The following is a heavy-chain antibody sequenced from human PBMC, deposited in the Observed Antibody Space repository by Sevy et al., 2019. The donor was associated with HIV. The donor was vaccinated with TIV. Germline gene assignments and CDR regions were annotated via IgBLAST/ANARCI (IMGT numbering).Heavy chain of an antibody. CDR1: GYSFTSYW. CDR3: ARGLGGSYSGNAFDI. CDR2: IYPGDSDT. Sequence: EESLKISCKGSGYSFTSYWIGWVRQMPGKGLEWMGIIYPGDSDTRYSPSFQGQVTISADKSISTAYLQWSSLKASDTAMYYCARGLGGSYSGNAFDIWGQGTMVTVSS. V-gene: IGHV5-51*01. J-gene: IGHJ3*02. D-gene: IGHD2-15*01.